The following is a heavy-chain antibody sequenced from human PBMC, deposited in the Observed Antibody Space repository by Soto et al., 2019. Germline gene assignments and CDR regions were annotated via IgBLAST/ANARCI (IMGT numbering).Heavy chain of an antibody. V-gene: IGHV3-9*01. CDR3: AKGGEFGGVPAAMYYFDY. CDR1: GFTFDDYA. J-gene: IGHJ4*02. D-gene: IGHD2-2*01. Sequence: GGSLRLSCAASGFTFDDYAMHWVRQAPGKGLEWVSGISWNSGSIGYADSVKGRFTISRDNAKNSLYLQMNSLRAEDTALYYCAKGGEFGGVPAAMYYFDYWGQGTLVTVSS. CDR2: ISWNSGSI.